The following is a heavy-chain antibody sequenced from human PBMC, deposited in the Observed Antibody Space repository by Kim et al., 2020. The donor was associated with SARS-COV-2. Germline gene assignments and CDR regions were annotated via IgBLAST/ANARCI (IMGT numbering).Heavy chain of an antibody. J-gene: IGHJ5*02. Sequence: SETLSLTCTVSGGSISSSDYYWGWIRQPPGKGLEWIGSIYYTGTTYYNPSLKSRVTISVDTSKNQFSLKLSSVTDATVYYCARHGCTGGVCYFDPWGQGTLVTVSP. V-gene: IGHV4-39*01. CDR1: GGSISSSDYY. CDR3: ARHGCTGGVCYFDP. CDR2: IYYTGTT. D-gene: IGHD2-8*02.